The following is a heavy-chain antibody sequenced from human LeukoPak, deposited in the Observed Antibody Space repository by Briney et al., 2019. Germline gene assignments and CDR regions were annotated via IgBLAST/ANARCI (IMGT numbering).Heavy chain of an antibody. CDR3: ARDQDSSSDAFDI. Sequence: GGSLRLSCAASGFTFSSYSMNWVRQAPGKGLEWVSYISSSSSTIYYADSVKGRFTISRDNAKNSLYLQMNSLRAEDTAVYYCARDQDSSSDAFDIWGQGTMVTVSS. D-gene: IGHD6-13*01. CDR1: GFTFSSYS. V-gene: IGHV3-48*04. CDR2: ISSSSSTI. J-gene: IGHJ3*02.